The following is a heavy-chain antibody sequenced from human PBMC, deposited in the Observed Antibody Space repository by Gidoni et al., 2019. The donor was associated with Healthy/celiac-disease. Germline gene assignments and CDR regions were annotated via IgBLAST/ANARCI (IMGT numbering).Heavy chain of an antibody. V-gene: IGHV3-9*01. J-gene: IGHJ4*02. CDR1: AFTFDDYA. Sequence: EVQLVESGGGLVQPGRSLRLSCAASAFTFDDYAMHWVRQAPGKGLEWVSGISWNSGSIGYADSVKGRFTISRDNAKNSLYLQMNSLRAEDTALYYCAKDRPRSGSGWYYFDYWGQGTLVTVSS. CDR2: ISWNSGSI. D-gene: IGHD6-19*01. CDR3: AKDRPRSGSGWYYFDY.